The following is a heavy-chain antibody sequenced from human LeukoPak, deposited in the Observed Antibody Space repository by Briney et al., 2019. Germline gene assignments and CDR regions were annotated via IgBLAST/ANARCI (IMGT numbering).Heavy chain of an antibody. CDR1: GFTVSSSY. D-gene: IGHD2-15*01. V-gene: IGHV3-66*02. Sequence: QSGGSLRLSCAASGFTVSSSYMSWVRQAPGKGLEWVSIIDSGGRTYYADSVKGRFTISRDNSKNTLYLQMNSLRAEDTAVYYCARNGANCSGGSCYFYYFDYWGQGTLVTVSS. J-gene: IGHJ4*02. CDR2: IDSGGRT. CDR3: ARNGANCSGGSCYFYYFDY.